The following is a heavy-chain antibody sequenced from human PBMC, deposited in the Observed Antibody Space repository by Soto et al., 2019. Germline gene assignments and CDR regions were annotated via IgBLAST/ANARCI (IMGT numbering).Heavy chain of an antibody. Sequence: PGESLKISCKGSGFSFSNYWIGWVRQMPGKGLEWMGIIYAGDSDTTYSPSFQGQVTISADKSTSTAYLQLSRLKASDTAMYYCARHLGYYDTRDSYPPFWFDPWGQGTLVTVSS. D-gene: IGHD3-22*01. V-gene: IGHV5-51*01. J-gene: IGHJ5*02. CDR3: ARHLGYYDTRDSYPPFWFDP. CDR1: GFSFSNYW. CDR2: IYAGDSDT.